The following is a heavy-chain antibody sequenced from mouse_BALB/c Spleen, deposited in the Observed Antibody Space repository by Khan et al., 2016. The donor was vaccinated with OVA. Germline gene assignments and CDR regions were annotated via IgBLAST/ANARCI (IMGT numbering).Heavy chain of an antibody. CDR2: ISSLASNF. Sequence: EVELVESGGGLVQPGGSRKLSCAASGFTFSDYGMAWVRQAPGKGPEWLSFISSLASNFYYADTVTGRFTISSENAKNTLYLGMSSLRSEDTAMYYCARGGKGGFAYWGQGTLVTVSA. CDR1: GFTFSDYG. CDR3: ARGGKGGFAY. V-gene: IGHV5-15*02. J-gene: IGHJ3*01.